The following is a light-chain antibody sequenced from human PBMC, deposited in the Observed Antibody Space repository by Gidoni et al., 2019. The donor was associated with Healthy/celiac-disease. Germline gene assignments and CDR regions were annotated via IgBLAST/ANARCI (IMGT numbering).Light chain of an antibody. J-gene: IGKJ2*01. CDR1: QSVLYSSNNKNY. CDR3: QQYYSTPPT. Sequence: DIVMTQSPASLAVSLGERATINCKSSQSVLYSSNNKNYLAWYQQKPGQPPKLLIYWASTRESGVPDRFSGSGSGTDFTLTISSLQAEDVAGYYCQQYYSTPPTFGQGTKLEIK. CDR2: WAS. V-gene: IGKV4-1*01.